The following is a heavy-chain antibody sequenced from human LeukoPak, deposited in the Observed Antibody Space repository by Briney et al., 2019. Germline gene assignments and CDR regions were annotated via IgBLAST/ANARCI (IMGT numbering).Heavy chain of an antibody. CDR1: GFTLGDHA. J-gene: IGHJ6*02. CDR3: SRGPIQLWVHNGMDV. Sequence: GGSLRLSCRTSGFTLGDHAMSWVRQAPGKGLEWVGFIRSVAYRGTTEYAASVKGRFTISRDDPKGVVHLQMNALKSEDTAVYYCSRGPIQLWVHNGMDVWGQGTTVTVSS. CDR2: IRSVAYRGTT. D-gene: IGHD5-18*01. V-gene: IGHV3-49*04.